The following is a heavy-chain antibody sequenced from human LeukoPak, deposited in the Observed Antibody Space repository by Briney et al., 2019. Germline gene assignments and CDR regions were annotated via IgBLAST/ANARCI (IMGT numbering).Heavy chain of an antibody. V-gene: IGHV3-30*02. D-gene: IGHD3-3*01. CDR2: IRYDGSNK. Sequence: PGGSLRLSCAASGFTFSSYGMHWVRQAPGKGLEWVAFIRYDGSNKYYADSVKGRFTISRDNSKNTLYLQMNSLRAEDTAVYYCAKDSDSLRFLEWLPGYYFDYWGQGTLVTVSS. CDR1: GFTFSSYG. CDR3: AKDSDSLRFLEWLPGYYFDY. J-gene: IGHJ4*02.